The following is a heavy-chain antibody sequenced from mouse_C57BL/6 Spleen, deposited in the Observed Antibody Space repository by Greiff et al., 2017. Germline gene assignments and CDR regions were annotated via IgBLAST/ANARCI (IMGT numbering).Heavy chain of an antibody. J-gene: IGHJ4*01. CDR2: IYPGDGDT. V-gene: IGHV1-80*01. Sequence: QVQLQQSGAELVKPGASVKISCKASGYAFSSYWMNWVKQRPGKGLEWIGQIYPGDGDTNYNGKFKGKATLTADTSSSTAYMQLSSLTSVDSAVYFCSRSYDYSRIDAMDYWGQGTSVTVSS. D-gene: IGHD1-1*01. CDR1: GYAFSSYW. CDR3: SRSYDYSRIDAMDY.